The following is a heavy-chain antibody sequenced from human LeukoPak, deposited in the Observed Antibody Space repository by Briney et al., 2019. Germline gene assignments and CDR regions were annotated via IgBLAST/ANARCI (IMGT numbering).Heavy chain of an antibody. CDR1: GFTFSSYA. V-gene: IGHV3-48*04. J-gene: IGHJ3*02. CDR2: ISSSGSAI. Sequence: GGSLRLSCAASGFTFSSYAMSWVRQAPGKGLEWVSYISSSGSAIYYADSVKGRFTISRDNAKNSLYLQMNSLRAEDTAVYYCARGGPSSAYYDFWSGYYGPNAFDIWGQGTMVTVSS. CDR3: ARGGPSSAYYDFWSGYYGPNAFDI. D-gene: IGHD3-3*01.